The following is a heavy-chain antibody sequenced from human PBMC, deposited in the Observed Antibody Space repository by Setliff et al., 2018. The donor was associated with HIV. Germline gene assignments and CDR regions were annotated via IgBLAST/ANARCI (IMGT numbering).Heavy chain of an antibody. J-gene: IGHJ4*02. CDR2: FDPEDGET. CDR1: GYTLTELS. CDR3: ATGESIAAAPFDY. D-gene: IGHD6-13*01. V-gene: IGHV1-24*01. Sequence: ASVKVSCKVSGYTLTELSMHWVRQAPGKGLEWMGGFDPEDGETIYAQKFQGRVTMTEDTSTDTAYKELSSLRSEDTAVYYCATGESIAAAPFDYWGQRTRVTVSS.